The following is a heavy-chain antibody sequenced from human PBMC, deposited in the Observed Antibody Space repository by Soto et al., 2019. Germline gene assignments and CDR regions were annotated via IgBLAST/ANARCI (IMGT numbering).Heavy chain of an antibody. J-gene: IGHJ4*02. V-gene: IGHV3-23*01. D-gene: IGHD6-19*01. CDR2: ISGSGGST. CDR3: AKEGEWLVSCPDY. Sequence: LQTTGKGLEWVSAISGSGGSTYYADSVKGRFTISRDNSKNTLYLQMNSLRAEDTAVYYSAKEGEWLVSCPDYWGQGTLVSVSS.